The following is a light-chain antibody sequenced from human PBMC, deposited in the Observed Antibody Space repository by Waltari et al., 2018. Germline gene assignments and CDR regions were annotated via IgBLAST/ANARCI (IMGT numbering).Light chain of an antibody. CDR1: SSDCGGYTY. CDR2: DVS. CDR3: CSYTRSDTWV. V-gene: IGLV2-11*01. Sequence: QSALTQPRSVSGSPGQSVTISCTGTSSDCGGYTYVSWSQPPPAKAPNLLIYDVSKRPSGVPDRFSGSKSGNTASLTISGLQAEDEVDYYCCSYTRSDTWVFGGGTKLTVV. J-gene: IGLJ3*02.